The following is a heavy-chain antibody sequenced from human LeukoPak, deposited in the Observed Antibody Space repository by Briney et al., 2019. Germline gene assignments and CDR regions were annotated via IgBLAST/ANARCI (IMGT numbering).Heavy chain of an antibody. Sequence: SETLSLTCAVSGGAFSNYFWTWIRQPPGKGLEWIGSIDHSGSTYYNPSLKSRVTILVDTSKNQFSLKLNSVTAADTAVYYRAREVFRASPFDYWGQGTLVTVSS. CDR2: IDHSGST. J-gene: IGHJ4*02. D-gene: IGHD1-14*01. V-gene: IGHV4-34*01. CDR3: AREVFRASPFDY. CDR1: GGAFSNYF.